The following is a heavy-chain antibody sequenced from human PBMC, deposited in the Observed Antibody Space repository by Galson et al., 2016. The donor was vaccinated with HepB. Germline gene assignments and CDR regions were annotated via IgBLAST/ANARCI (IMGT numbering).Heavy chain of an antibody. CDR2: ISDTGSHK. D-gene: IGHD6-19*01. J-gene: IGHJ6*02. CDR1: GSAFRDYA. V-gene: IGHV3-23*01. Sequence: SLRLSCAASGSAFRDYAMVWVRQAPGRGPEGVSGISDTGSHKFYADSVKGRFTISRDNPKNPLYLQMNSLTTEDTAIYYCAKDRYARGWYGYYGLDVWGPGTTVTVSS. CDR3: AKDRYARGWYGYYGLDV.